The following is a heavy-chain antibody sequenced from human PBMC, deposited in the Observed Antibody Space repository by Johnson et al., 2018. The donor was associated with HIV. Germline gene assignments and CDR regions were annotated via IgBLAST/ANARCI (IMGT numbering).Heavy chain of an antibody. CDR3: ARGRGALDI. J-gene: IGHJ3*02. D-gene: IGHD3-16*01. CDR1: GFTFDDYT. V-gene: IGHV3-43*01. Sequence: LLVESGGVVVQPGGSLRLSCAASGFTFDDYTMHWVRQAPGKGLEWVSLISWDGGSTYYADSVKGRFAISRDNANNSLYLQMNSLRAEDTAVYCCARGRGALDIWGQGTKVTVSS. CDR2: ISWDGGST.